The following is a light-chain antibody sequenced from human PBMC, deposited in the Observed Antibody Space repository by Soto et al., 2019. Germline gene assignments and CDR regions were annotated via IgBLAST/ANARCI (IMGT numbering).Light chain of an antibody. V-gene: IGKV3-15*01. Sequence: ETVMTQSPATLSVSPGERATLSCRTSQSVRGHLAWYQQTPGQIPRLLIYATSTRATGTPARFSGTGSETEFTLTISSLQSEDFAVYYCQQYDHWLPAFGQGTKVEIK. CDR2: ATS. J-gene: IGKJ1*01. CDR3: QQYDHWLPA. CDR1: QSVRGH.